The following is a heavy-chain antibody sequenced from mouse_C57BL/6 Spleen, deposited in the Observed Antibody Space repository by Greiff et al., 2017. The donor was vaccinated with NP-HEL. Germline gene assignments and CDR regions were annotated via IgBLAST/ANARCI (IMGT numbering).Heavy chain of an antibody. V-gene: IGHV3-8*01. Sequence: EVQRVESGPGLAKPSQTLSLTCSVTGYSITSDYWNWIRKFPGNKLEYMGYISYSGSTYYNPSLKSRISITRDTSKNQYYLQLNSVTTEDTATYYCARGDYGSSYAMDYWGQGTSVTVSS. CDR3: ARGDYGSSYAMDY. J-gene: IGHJ4*01. D-gene: IGHD1-1*01. CDR2: ISYSGST. CDR1: GYSITSDY.